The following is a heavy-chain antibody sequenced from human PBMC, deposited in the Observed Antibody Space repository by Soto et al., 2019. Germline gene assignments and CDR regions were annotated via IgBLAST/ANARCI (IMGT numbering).Heavy chain of an antibody. CDR3: ERGRTVFDY. V-gene: IGHV4-34*01. CDR2: INHSGST. Sequence: QVQLQQWGAGLLKPSETLSLTCAVYGGSFSDYYWTWIRQSPGKGLEWIGEINHSGSTNYNPSLKSRVTILVDTTKNQSSLKLSSVTAADTAVYYCERGRTVFDYWGQGILVTVSS. CDR1: GGSFSDYY. J-gene: IGHJ4*02. D-gene: IGHD1-1*01.